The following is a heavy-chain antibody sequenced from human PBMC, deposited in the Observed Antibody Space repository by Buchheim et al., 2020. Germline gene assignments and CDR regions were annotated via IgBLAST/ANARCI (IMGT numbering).Heavy chain of an antibody. J-gene: IGHJ4*02. CDR2: INNDGSVT. Sequence: EVHLVESGGGLVQVGGSLRLSCAASGFTFSGYEMNWVRQAPGRGPAWLSYINNDGSVTYYADSVQGRFSMSRDNARSSLYLQMNSRRGEDTAIYYCARDLHPIGIRFESWGQGTL. CDR1: GFTFSGYE. V-gene: IGHV3-48*03. D-gene: IGHD3-3*01. CDR3: ARDLHPIGIRFES.